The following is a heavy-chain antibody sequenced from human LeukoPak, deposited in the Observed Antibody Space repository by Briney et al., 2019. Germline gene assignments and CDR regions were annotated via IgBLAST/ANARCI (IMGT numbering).Heavy chain of an antibody. Sequence: SETLSLTCTVSGGSINNNYWSWIRQPPGKGLEWIGYIFYGGSTNYNPSLKSRVTISVDTSKNQFSLKLSSVTAADTAVYYCAGGGACCSSGSCSSDDYWGQGTLVTVSS. D-gene: IGHD2-15*01. CDR2: IFYGGST. J-gene: IGHJ4*02. V-gene: IGHV4-59*01. CDR1: GGSINNNY. CDR3: AGGGACCSSGSCSSDDY.